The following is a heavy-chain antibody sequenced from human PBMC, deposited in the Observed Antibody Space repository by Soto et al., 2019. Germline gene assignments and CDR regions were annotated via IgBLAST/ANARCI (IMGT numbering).Heavy chain of an antibody. Sequence: GGDRRDCWGGSAVMLRQYWKTGGRQAPGKGPEGVGNIKPDGSAKSYVDSAKGRFPISRDNAKNSLYLKMTSLRPDDTAVYYCARGSQWLARPWGTGTLVTGSS. V-gene: IGHV3-7*03. CDR1: AVMLRQYW. D-gene: IGHD6-19*01. CDR3: ARGSQWLARP. CDR2: IKPDGSAK. J-gene: IGHJ4*02.